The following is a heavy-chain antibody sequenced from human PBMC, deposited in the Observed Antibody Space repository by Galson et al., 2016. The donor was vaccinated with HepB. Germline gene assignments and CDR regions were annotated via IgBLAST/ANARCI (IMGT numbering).Heavy chain of an antibody. CDR2: FDPEDVQT. CDR3: ASGPIGVVVDDAFEI. CDR1: GYSLTELS. Sequence: SVKVSCKVSGYSLTELSIHWVRQAPGKGPEWMGGFDPEDVQTSYAQKFQGRVIMTEDTSTDTAYMELSSLRSEDTAVYYCASGPIGVVVDDAFEIWGQGTMVTVSS. V-gene: IGHV1-24*01. J-gene: IGHJ3*02. D-gene: IGHD2-15*01.